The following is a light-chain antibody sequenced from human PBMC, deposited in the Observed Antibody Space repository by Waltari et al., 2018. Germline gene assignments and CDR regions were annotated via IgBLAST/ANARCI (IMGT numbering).Light chain of an antibody. CDR1: SSDIGGYDY. Sequence: QSALPQPRSVSGSPGQSVTISCTGTSSDIGGYDYVSWYQQHPGKAPKLFIYDVTTRPSGVPDRVSGSRSGTTASRTISGLQPEDEADYYCCSYAGGSYVFGTGTKVTVL. V-gene: IGLV2-11*01. CDR2: DVT. CDR3: CSYAGGSYV. J-gene: IGLJ1*01.